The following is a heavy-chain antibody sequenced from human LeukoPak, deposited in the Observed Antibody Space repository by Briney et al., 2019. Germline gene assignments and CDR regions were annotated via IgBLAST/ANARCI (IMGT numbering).Heavy chain of an antibody. D-gene: IGHD3-9*01. Sequence: GGSLRLSCAASGFTFSTYAMSWIRQAPGKGLEWVSYISSSGSTIYYADSVKGRFTISRDNAKNSLYLQMNSLRAEDTAVYYCARDFSYDILTGYRRDDAFDIWGQGTMVTVSS. CDR3: ARDFSYDILTGYRRDDAFDI. V-gene: IGHV3-11*01. CDR1: GFTFSTYA. CDR2: ISSSGSTI. J-gene: IGHJ3*02.